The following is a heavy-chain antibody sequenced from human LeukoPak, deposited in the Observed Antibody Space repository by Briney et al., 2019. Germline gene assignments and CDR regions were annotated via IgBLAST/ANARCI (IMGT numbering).Heavy chain of an antibody. CDR3: ANVAKGRYFFYYMDV. V-gene: IGHV1-18*01. Sequence: GASVKVSCKTSGHSMNTFGITWVRQAPGQGLEWIGWMSSDNGNTNYADKFQGRVSITRDTSRTTAYKELRSLRSDDTAVYFCANVAKGRYFFYYMDVWGAGTTVTVSS. CDR2: MSSDNGNT. J-gene: IGHJ6*03. CDR1: GHSMNTFG. D-gene: IGHD5-12*01.